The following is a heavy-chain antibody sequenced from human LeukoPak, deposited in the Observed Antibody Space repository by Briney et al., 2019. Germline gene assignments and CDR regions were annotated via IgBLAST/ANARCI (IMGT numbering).Heavy chain of an antibody. CDR2: ISSSGSTI. Sequence: GGSLRLSCAASGFTFSNAWMIWVRQAPGKGLEWVSYISSSGSTIYYADSVKGRFTISRDNAKNSLYLQMNSLRAEDTAVYYCAELGITMIGGVWGKGTTVTISS. D-gene: IGHD3-10*02. CDR3: AELGITMIGGV. J-gene: IGHJ6*04. V-gene: IGHV3-48*04. CDR1: GFTFSNAW.